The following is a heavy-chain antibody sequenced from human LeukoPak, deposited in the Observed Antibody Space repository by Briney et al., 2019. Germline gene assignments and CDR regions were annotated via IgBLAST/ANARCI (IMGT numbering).Heavy chain of an antibody. CDR3: ARLFMESENYFDY. Sequence: GRSLRLSCAASGFTFSSYAMHWVRQAPGKGLEWVAVISYDGSNKYYADSVKGRFTISRDNSKNTLYLKMNSLRAEDTAVYYCARLFMESENYFDYWGQGTLVTVSS. J-gene: IGHJ4*02. CDR1: GFTFSSYA. CDR2: ISYDGSNK. V-gene: IGHV3-30-3*01. D-gene: IGHD3-3*01.